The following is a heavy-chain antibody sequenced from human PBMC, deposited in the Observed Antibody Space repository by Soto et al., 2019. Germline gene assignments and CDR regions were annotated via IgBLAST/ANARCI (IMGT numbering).Heavy chain of an antibody. D-gene: IGHD6-19*01. V-gene: IGHV3-66*01. CDR3: ARDRIAVAGTLLAY. CDR1: GFTVSSDY. Sequence: GGSLRLSCAASGFTVSSDYMSWVRQAPGKGLEWVSVIYSGGSTYYTDSVKDRFTISRDNSQNTLYLQMNSLRAEDSAVYYCARDRIAVAGTLLAYWGQGTLVTVSS. J-gene: IGHJ4*02. CDR2: IYSGGST.